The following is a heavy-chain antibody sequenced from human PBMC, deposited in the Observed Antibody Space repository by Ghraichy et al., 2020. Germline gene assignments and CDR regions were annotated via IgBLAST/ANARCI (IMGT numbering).Heavy chain of an antibody. CDR3: TRFLYDILTGQGYYYYYYYMDV. J-gene: IGHJ6*03. Sequence: GGSLRLSCTASGFTFGDYAMSWFRQAPGKGLEWVGFIRSKAYGGTTEYAASVKGRFTISRDDSKSIAYLQMNSLKTEDTAVYYCTRFLYDILTGQGYYYYYYYMDVWGKGTTVTVSS. CDR2: IRSKAYGGTT. V-gene: IGHV3-49*03. D-gene: IGHD3-9*01. CDR1: GFTFGDYA.